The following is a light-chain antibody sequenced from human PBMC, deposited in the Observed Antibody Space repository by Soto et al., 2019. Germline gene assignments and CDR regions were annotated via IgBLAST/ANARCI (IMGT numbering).Light chain of an antibody. J-gene: IGLJ1*01. CDR2: DVT. CDR1: NSDDGGYNY. V-gene: IGLV2-14*01. CDR3: SSYTSTTTVYV. Sequence: QSALTQPASVSGSPGESITISCIGTNSDDGGYNYVSWYQQLPGKAPKLMIHDVTNRPSGVSNRFSGSKSGNTASLTISGLQAEDEADYYCSSYTSTTTVYVFGTGTKVTVL.